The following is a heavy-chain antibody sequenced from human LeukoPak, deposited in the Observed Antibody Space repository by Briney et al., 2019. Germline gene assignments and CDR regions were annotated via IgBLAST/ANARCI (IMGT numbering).Heavy chain of an antibody. V-gene: IGHV4-61*02. CDR2: ISAGGRT. D-gene: IGHD4-23*01. Sequence: PSQTLSLTCAISGASIASGSYHWDWIRQPAGSRPESIGRISAGGRTNYNPSLKSRLTISMDTSKNHVSLRLSSVTAADTALYYCTRGGHDYGGSFDTWGQGILVTVSS. CDR3: TRGGHDYGGSFDT. J-gene: IGHJ5*02. CDR1: GASIASGSYH.